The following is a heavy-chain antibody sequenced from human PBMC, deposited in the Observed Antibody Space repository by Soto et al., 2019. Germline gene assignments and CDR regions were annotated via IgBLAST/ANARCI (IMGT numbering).Heavy chain of an antibody. J-gene: IGHJ4*02. Sequence: ASVKVSCKASGYTFTSYGISWVRQAPGQGLERMGWISAYNGNTNYAQKLQGRDTMTTDTSTSTAYMELRGLRSDDTAVYYCARDPVVVGTFGPTFDYWGQGTLVTVSS. CDR1: GYTFTSYG. CDR2: ISAYNGNT. V-gene: IGHV1-18*04. CDR3: ARDPVVVGTFGPTFDY. D-gene: IGHD5-12*01.